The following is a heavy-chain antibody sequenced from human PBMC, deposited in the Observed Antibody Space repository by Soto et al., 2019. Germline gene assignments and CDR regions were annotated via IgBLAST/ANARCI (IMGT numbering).Heavy chain of an antibody. V-gene: IGHV1-18*01. CDR1: GYTFTSYG. J-gene: IGHJ4*02. Sequence: QVQLVQSGAEVKKPGASVKVSCKASGYTFTSYGISWVRQAPGQGLEWMGWISAYNGNTNYAQKLQGRVTMTTDTATSTAYMELRGLRSDDTAVYSCARVDELVVRGVPLDYWGKGTLVTVSS. CDR2: ISAYNGNT. CDR3: ARVDELVVRGVPLDY. D-gene: IGHD3-10*01.